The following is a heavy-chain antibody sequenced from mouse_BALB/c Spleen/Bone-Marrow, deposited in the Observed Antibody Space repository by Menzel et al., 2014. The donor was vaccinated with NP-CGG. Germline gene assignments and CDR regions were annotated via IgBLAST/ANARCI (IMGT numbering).Heavy chain of an antibody. CDR3: AREVYGSWFAY. J-gene: IGHJ3*01. CDR1: GYTFDYYT. CDR2: INPSSGYT. D-gene: IGHD2-2*01. V-gene: IGHV1-4*01. Sequence: QVQLKDSGAELARPGASVKMSRKASGYTFDYYTVQWVKQRPGQGLEWIGYINPSSGYTNYNQKFKDKATLTADKSSSTAYMQLSSLTSEDSAVYYCAREVYGSWFAYWGQGTLVTVSA.